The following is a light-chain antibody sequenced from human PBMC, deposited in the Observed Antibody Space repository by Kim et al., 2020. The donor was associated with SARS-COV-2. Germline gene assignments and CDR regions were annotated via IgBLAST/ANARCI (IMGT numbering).Light chain of an antibody. J-gene: IGLJ2*01. V-gene: IGLV3-19*01. CDR1: SLRSYY. CDR2: GKN. Sequence: VALGQTVRIKGQGDSLRSYYATWYQQKPGQAPILVIYGKNNRPSGIPDRFSGSSSGNTASLTITGTQAGDEADYYCNSRDSNNNVVFGGGTKLTVL. CDR3: NSRDSNNNVV.